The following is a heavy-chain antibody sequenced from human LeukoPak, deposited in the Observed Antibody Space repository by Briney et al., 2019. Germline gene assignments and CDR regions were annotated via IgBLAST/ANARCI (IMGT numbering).Heavy chain of an antibody. CDR1: GYTFTSYD. V-gene: IGHV1-8*01. CDR2: MNPNGGNT. Sequence: ASVKVSCKASGYTFTSYDINWVRQATGQGLEWMGWMNPNGGNTGYAQKFQGRVTMTRNTSISTAYMELSSLRSEDTAVYYCARGHCSSTSCYRGVFYYYYGMDVWGQGTTVTVSS. D-gene: IGHD2-2*02. J-gene: IGHJ6*02. CDR3: ARGHCSSTSCYRGVFYYYYGMDV.